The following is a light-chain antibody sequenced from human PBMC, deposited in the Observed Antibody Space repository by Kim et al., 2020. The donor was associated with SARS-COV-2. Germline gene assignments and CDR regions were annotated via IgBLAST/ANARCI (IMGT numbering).Light chain of an antibody. CDR2: SND. CDR3: GTWDDSLNGWV. J-gene: IGLJ3*02. V-gene: IGLV1-44*01. Sequence: GQSVTISCSGRRPNIGSNTVNWYQQVPGTAPKPLIYSNDYRPSGVPDRFSGSKSGTSASLVIRGLQSGDEGDYYCGTWDDSLNGWVFGGGTQLTVL. CDR1: RPNIGSNT.